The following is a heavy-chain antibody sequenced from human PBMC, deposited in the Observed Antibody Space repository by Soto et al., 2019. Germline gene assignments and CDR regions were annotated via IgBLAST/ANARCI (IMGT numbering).Heavy chain of an antibody. CDR1: GDSVSSNSAA. D-gene: IGHD6-6*01. V-gene: IGHV6-1*01. CDR2: TYYRSKWYN. CDR3: ARIDVAYSSSSHYYYGMDV. J-gene: IGHJ6*02. Sequence: SQTLSLTCAISGDSVSSNSAAWNWIRQSPSRGLEWLGRTYYRSKWYNDYAVSVKSRITTNPDTSKDQFSLQLNSVTPEDTAVYYCARIDVAYSSSSHYYYGMDVWGQGTTVTVS.